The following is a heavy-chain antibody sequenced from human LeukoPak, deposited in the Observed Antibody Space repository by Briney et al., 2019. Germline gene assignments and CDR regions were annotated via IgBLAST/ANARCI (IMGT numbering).Heavy chain of an antibody. V-gene: IGHV3-11*04. CDR3: ASIFYSIDYIFDY. CDR2: ISSSGSTI. D-gene: IGHD3-22*01. CDR1: GFTFSDYY. J-gene: IGHJ4*02. Sequence: GGSLRLSCAASGFTFSDYYMSWIRQAPGKGLEWVSYISSSGSTIYYADSVKGRFTISRDNAKNSLYLQMNSLRAEDTAVYYCASIFYSIDYIFDYWGQGTLVTVSS.